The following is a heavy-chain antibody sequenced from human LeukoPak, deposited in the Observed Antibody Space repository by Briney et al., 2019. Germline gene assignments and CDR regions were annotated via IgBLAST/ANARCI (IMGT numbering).Heavy chain of an antibody. CDR1: GGSISSSSYY. CDR3: AIMTTVTYYFDY. V-gene: IGHV4-39*07. CDR2: IYYSGST. Sequence: PSETLSLTCTVSGGSISSSSYYWGWIRQPPGKGLEWIGSIYYSGSTYYNASLKSRVTISVDTSKNQFSLKLSSVTAADTAVYYCAIMTTVTYYFDYWGQGTLVTVSS. J-gene: IGHJ4*02. D-gene: IGHD4-17*01.